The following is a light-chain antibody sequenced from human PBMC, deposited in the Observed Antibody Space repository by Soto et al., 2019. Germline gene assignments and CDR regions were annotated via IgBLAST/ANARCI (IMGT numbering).Light chain of an antibody. Sequence: NVLTLSLGTVSLSPGERATLSCRASQSVSTTYLAWYQQKTGQAPRLLIYAASSRATGIPDRFSGSGSGTDFTLTISRLEPEDFAVYYCQQYAGSPRTFGRGTKADIK. J-gene: IGKJ1*01. CDR1: QSVSTTY. CDR3: QQYAGSPRT. V-gene: IGKV3-20*01. CDR2: AAS.